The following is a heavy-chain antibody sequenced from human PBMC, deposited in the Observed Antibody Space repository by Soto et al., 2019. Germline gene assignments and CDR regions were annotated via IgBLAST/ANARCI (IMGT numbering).Heavy chain of an antibody. J-gene: IGHJ5*02. D-gene: IGHD3-22*01. CDR1: GFTVSGNY. CDR3: ARNGDSSDYRGWFDP. V-gene: IGHV3-66*01. Sequence: EVQLVESGGGLVQPGGSLRLSCAASGFTVSGNYMSWVRQAPGKGLEWVSVIYSGGTTYYADSVKGRFTISRDNSKNTRYLQMNSLTAKDTAVYSGARNGDSSDYRGWFDPWGQGTLVTVSS. CDR2: IYSGGTT.